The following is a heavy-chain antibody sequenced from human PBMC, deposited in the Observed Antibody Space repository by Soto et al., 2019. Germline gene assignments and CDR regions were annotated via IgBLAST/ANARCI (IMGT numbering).Heavy chain of an antibody. D-gene: IGHD1-20*01. Sequence: GGSLRLSCAASGFTFSSYAMSWVRQAPGKGLEWVSAISGSGGSTYYADSVKGRFTISRDNSKNTLYLQMNSLRAEDTAVYYCAKDGGLITGTTFYYYYMDVWGKGTTVTVSS. V-gene: IGHV3-23*01. CDR1: GFTFSSYA. CDR2: ISGSGGST. J-gene: IGHJ6*03. CDR3: AKDGGLITGTTFYYYYMDV.